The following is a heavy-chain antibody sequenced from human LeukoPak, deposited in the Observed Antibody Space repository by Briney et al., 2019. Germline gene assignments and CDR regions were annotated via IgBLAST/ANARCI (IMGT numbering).Heavy chain of an antibody. J-gene: IGHJ5*02. Sequence: PSETLSLTCAVYGRSFSGYYWSWIRQPPGKGLEWIGEINHSGSTNYNPSLKSRVTISVDTSKNQFSLKLSSVTAADTAVYYCARGADYDSSGYYYRGRGYNWFDPWGQGTLVTVSS. CDR3: ARGADYDSSGYYYRGRGYNWFDP. CDR2: INHSGST. CDR1: GRSFSGYY. V-gene: IGHV4-34*01. D-gene: IGHD3-22*01.